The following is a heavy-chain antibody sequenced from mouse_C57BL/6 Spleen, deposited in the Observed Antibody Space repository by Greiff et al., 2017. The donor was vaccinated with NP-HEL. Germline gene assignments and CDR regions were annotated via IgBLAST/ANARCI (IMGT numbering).Heavy chain of an antibody. V-gene: IGHV5-6*01. D-gene: IGHD2-4*01. CDR2: ISSGGSYT. CDR1: GFTFSSYG. J-gene: IGHJ3*01. CDR3: ASPYYDYDGAWFAY. Sequence: EVKVVESGGDLVKPGGSLKLSCAASGFTFSSYGMSWVRQTPDKRLEWVATISSGGSYTYYPDSVKGRFTISRDNAKNNMYLQRSSLKSEDTAMYYCASPYYDYDGAWFAYWGQGTLVTVSA.